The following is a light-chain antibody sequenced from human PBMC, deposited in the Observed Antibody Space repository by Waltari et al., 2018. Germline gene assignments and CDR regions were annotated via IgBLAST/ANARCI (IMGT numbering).Light chain of an antibody. CDR3: SSYARGTTRL. Sequence: QSALTQPASMSGSPGQSITISCTGTSSDVGGSNYFSWYQQQHLGKAPKLIIYEVSNRPSGVSNRFSGSKSGNTASLTISGLQAEDEADYYCSSYARGTTRLFGGGTKVTVL. J-gene: IGLJ2*01. V-gene: IGLV2-14*01. CDR1: SSDVGGSNY. CDR2: EVS.